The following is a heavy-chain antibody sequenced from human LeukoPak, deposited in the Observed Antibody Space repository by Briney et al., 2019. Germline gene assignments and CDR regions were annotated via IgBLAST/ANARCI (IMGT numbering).Heavy chain of an antibody. D-gene: IGHD5-18*01. V-gene: IGHV4-34*01. CDR1: GGSFSDYY. CDR2: INHSGST. CDR3: ARGRGQQLWLY. Sequence: NSSETLSLTCAVYGGSFSDYYWSWIRQPPGKGLEWIGEINHSGSTNYNPSLKSRVTISVDTSKNQFSLKLSSVTAADTAVYYCARGRGQQLWLYWGQGTLVTVSS. J-gene: IGHJ4*02.